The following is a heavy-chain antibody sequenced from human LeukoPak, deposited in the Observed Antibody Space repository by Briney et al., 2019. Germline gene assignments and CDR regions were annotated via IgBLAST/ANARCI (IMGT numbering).Heavy chain of an antibody. D-gene: IGHD2-15*01. Sequence: ASQTLSLTCAVYTGSFSGYYWSWIRQPPEKWLGWNGEINDSIATNYNPSIKSRVTISVDTSKNQFSLKLSSVTAADTAVYYCARVPGVAATVYWFDPWGQGTLVTVSS. V-gene: IGHV4-34*01. CDR2: INDSIAT. CDR1: TGSFSGYY. J-gene: IGHJ5*02. CDR3: ARVPGVAATVYWFDP.